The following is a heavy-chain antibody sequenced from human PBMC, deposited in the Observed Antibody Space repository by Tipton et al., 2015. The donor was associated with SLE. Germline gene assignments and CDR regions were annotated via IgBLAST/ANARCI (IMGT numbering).Heavy chain of an antibody. V-gene: IGHV1-69*06. J-gene: IGHJ5*02. CDR2: IIPIFGTA. CDR3: ARDTQDVVVPAATPGWFDP. D-gene: IGHD2-2*01. CDR1: GGTFSSYA. Sequence: QSGPEVKKPGSSVKVSCKASGGTFSSYAISWVRQAPGQGLEWMGGIIPIFGTANYAQKFQGRVTITADKSTSTAYMELSSLRSEDTAVYYCARDTQDVVVPAATPGWFDPWGQGTLVTVSS.